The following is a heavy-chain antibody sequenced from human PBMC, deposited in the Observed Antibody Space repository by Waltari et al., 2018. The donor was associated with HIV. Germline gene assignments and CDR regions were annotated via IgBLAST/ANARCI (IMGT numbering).Heavy chain of an antibody. D-gene: IGHD1-26*01. J-gene: IGHJ2*01. CDR1: GGSVSSSSYF. V-gene: IGHV4-39*01. Sequence: QLRLQESGPGLVKPSETLSLPCTVSGGSVSSSSYFWGWIRQPPGKGLEWVGRIYYTGRAYYNPSLKSRVTISVDTSKNQFSLKVTSVTAADTAVYYCARHALRVGAAYWNFDLWGRGTMVTVSS. CDR3: ARHALRVGAAYWNFDL. CDR2: IYYTGRA.